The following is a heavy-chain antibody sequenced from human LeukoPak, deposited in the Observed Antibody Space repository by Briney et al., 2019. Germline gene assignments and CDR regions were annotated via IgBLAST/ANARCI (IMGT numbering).Heavy chain of an antibody. CDR1: GGSISSYY. CDR2: IYTSGST. D-gene: IGHD3-22*01. V-gene: IGHV4-4*07. Sequence: SETLSLTCTVSGGSISSYYWSWIRQPAGKGLECIGRIYTSGSTNYNPSLKSRVTMSVDTSKNQFSLKLSSVTAADTAVYYCARDTDSSGYYYPFAYWGKETLVTVSS. J-gene: IGHJ4*02. CDR3: ARDTDSSGYYYPFAY.